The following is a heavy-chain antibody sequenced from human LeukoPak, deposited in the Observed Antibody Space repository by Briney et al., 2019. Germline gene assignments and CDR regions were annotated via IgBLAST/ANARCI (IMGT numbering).Heavy chain of an antibody. J-gene: IGHJ4*02. CDR3: ARAWGDDYGDLHFDY. V-gene: IGHV3-21*01. Sequence: GGSLRLSCAASGFTFSSYSMNWVRQAPGKGLEWVSSISSSSSYIYYADSVKGRFTISRDNAKNSLYLQMNSLRAEDTAVYYCARAWGDDYGDLHFDYWGQGTLVTVSS. CDR2: ISSSSSYI. CDR1: GFTFSSYS. D-gene: IGHD4-17*01.